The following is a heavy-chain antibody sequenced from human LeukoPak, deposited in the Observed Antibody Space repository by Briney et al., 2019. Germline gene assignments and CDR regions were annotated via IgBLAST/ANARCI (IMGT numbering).Heavy chain of an antibody. Sequence: GGSLRLSCAASAFTFSNHAMSWVRQAPGKGLEWVSDISRSGGSGGSTYYADSVKGRFTISRDNSKNTLFLQMNSLRAEDTAVYYCAKGMSGYDGALDYWGQGTLVTVSS. CDR3: AKGMSGYDGALDY. D-gene: IGHD5-12*01. V-gene: IGHV3-23*01. CDR1: AFTFSNHA. J-gene: IGHJ4*02. CDR2: ISRSGGSGGST.